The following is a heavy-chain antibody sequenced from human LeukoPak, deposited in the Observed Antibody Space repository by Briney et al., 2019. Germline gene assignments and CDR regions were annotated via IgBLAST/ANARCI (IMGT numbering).Heavy chain of an antibody. CDR2: ISSSSSYI. Sequence: GESLRLSCAASEFTFTSYELNWVRQAPGKGLEWVSSISSSSSYIYYADSVKGRFTISRDNAKNSLYLQMNSLRAEDTAVYYCAREVAAAADYYYYGMDVWGQGTTVTVSS. V-gene: IGHV3-21*01. CDR1: EFTFTSYE. D-gene: IGHD6-13*01. J-gene: IGHJ6*02. CDR3: AREVAAAADYYYYGMDV.